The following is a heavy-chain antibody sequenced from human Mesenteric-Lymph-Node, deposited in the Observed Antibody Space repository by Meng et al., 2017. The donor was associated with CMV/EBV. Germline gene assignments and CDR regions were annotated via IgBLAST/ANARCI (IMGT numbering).Heavy chain of an antibody. J-gene: IGHJ4*02. CDR2: ISGGADST. CDR1: GFTFSSYA. CDR3: AKEVAIIGYYFDY. Sequence: AASGFTFSSYAMRWVRQAPGKGLEWVSVISGGADSTYYADSVKGRFTISRDNSKNTLYLQMNSLRAEDTAVYYCAKEVAIIGYYFDYWGQGTLVTVSS. D-gene: IGHD5-24*01. V-gene: IGHV3-23*01.